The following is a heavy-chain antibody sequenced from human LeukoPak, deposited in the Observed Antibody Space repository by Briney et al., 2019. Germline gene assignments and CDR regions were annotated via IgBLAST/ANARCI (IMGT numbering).Heavy chain of an antibody. V-gene: IGHV4-59*11. D-gene: IGHD3-10*01. J-gene: IGHJ4*02. CDR1: SGSISSHY. CDR3: AANNYGSGTYND. Sequence: SETLSLTCTISSGSISSHYWSWLRQPPGKGLEWIGYLSYSGSTNYNPTLKSRVTMSLDTSKNQFSLRLSSVTAADTAVYFCAANNYGSGTYNDWGQGALVTVSS. CDR2: LSYSGST.